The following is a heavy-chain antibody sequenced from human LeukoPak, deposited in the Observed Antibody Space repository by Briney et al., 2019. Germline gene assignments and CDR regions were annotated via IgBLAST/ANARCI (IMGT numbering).Heavy chain of an antibody. CDR3: ARVGANFDY. CDR2: IYYSGST. CDR1: GGSISSSSYY. J-gene: IGHJ4*02. Sequence: SETLSLTCTVSGGSISSSSYYWGWIRQPPGKGLEWIGSIYYSGSTYYNPSLKSRVTISVDTSKNQFSLKLSSVTAADTAVYYCARVGANFDYWGQGTLVTVSS. D-gene: IGHD5-12*01. V-gene: IGHV4-39*07.